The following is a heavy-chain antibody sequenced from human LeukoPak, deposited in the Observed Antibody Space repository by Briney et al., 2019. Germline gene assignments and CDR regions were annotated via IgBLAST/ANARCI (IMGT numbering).Heavy chain of an antibody. CDR2: IYYSGST. CDR3: AREVEAMFDY. V-gene: IGHV4-31*03. J-gene: IGHJ4*02. CDR1: GGSISSGGYY. Sequence: SETLSLTRTVSGGSISSGGYYWSWIRQHPGKGLEWIGYIYYSGSTYYNPSLKSRVTISVDTSKNQFSLKLSSVTAADTAVYYCAREVEAMFDYWGQGTLVTVSS.